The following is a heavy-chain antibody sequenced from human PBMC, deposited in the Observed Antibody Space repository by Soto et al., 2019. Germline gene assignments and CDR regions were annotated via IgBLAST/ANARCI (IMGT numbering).Heavy chain of an antibody. D-gene: IGHD6-19*01. V-gene: IGHV3-21*01. CDR3: ARPLGWRDAFDI. CDR1: GFTFGSYN. Sequence: PGGSLRLSCAASGFTFGSYNMNWVLQAPGKGLEWVSAIGVSHSHIYYADSVKGRFTISRDDAKNSLYLQMNSLRAEDTAVYYCARPLGWRDAFDIWGQGTMVTVSS. J-gene: IGHJ3*02. CDR2: IGVSHSHI.